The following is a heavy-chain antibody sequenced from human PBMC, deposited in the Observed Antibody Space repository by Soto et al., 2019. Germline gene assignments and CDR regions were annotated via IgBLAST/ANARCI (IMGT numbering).Heavy chain of an antibody. CDR2: INAGNGNT. Sequence: ASVTVSCQAAGYAFTSYAMHWVRQAPGQRLEWMGWINAGNGNTKYSQKFQGRVTITRDTSASTAYMELTSLRSEDTAVYYCARSSGYYYVDYWGQGTLVTVSS. CDR3: ARSSGYYYVDY. D-gene: IGHD3-22*01. V-gene: IGHV1-3*01. J-gene: IGHJ4*02. CDR1: GYAFTSYA.